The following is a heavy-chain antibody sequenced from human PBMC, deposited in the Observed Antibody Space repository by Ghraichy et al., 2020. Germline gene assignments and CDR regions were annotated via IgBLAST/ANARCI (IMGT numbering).Heavy chain of an antibody. CDR3: ARVRTMIVVVDDLDY. V-gene: IGHV3-11*01. CDR2: ISSSGSTI. D-gene: IGHD3-22*01. Sequence: GALRLSCAASGFTFSDYYMSWIRQAPGKGLEWVSYISSSGSTIYYADSVKGRFTISRDNAKNSLYLQMNSLRAEDTAVYYCARVRTMIVVVDDLDYWGQGTLVTVSS. CDR1: GFTFSDYY. J-gene: IGHJ4*02.